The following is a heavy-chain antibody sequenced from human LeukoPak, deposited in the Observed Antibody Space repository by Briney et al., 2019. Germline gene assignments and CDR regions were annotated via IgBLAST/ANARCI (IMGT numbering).Heavy chain of an antibody. CDR2: INTDTGNP. J-gene: IGHJ4*02. CDR3: ARLVTYYGEDY. Sequence: GASVKVSCKASGYRFTDYAMNWVRQAPGQGLQWMGWINTDTGNPTYAQGFTGRFVFSLDTSVSTAYLQISSLKAEDTALYYCARLVTYYGEDYWGQGTLVTVSS. D-gene: IGHD2-21*02. CDR1: GYRFTDYA. V-gene: IGHV7-4-1*02.